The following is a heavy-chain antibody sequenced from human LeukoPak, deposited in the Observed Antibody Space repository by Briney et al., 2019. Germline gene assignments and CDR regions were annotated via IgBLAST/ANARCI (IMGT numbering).Heavy chain of an antibody. CDR3: ARPGIVSGARDL. J-gene: IGHJ2*01. CDR1: GYTFTGYY. V-gene: IGHV1-2*06. CDR2: INPNSGGT. D-gene: IGHD2/OR15-2a*01. Sequence: ASVKVSCKASGYTFTGYYMHWVRQAPGQGLEWMGRINPNSGGTNYAQKFQGKVTMTRDTSISTAYMELSRLRSDDTAVYYCARPGIVSGARDLWGRGTLVTVSS.